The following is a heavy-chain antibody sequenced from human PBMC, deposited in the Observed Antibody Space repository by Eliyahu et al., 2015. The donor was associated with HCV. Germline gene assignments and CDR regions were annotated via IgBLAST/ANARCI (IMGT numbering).Heavy chain of an antibody. CDR1: GFTFXXFA. D-gene: IGHD6-6*01. CDR2: ITWNSGTI. CDR3: TKDKVAYSMSSRPSH. J-gene: IGHJ4*02. Sequence: EVXLVESGGGLVQXGRSLXLSCAVXGFTFXXFAMHWVRQAPGKGLEWVSGITWNSGTIVYADSVKGRFTISRDNAKNSLYMQMNSLRVEDTALYYCTKDKVAYSMSSRPSHWGQGTLVTVSS. V-gene: IGHV3-9*01.